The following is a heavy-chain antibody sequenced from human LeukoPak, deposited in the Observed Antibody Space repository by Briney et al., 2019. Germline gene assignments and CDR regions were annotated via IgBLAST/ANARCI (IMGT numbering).Heavy chain of an antibody. J-gene: IGHJ4*02. CDR3: ARVSFDDILTGYYPFDY. V-gene: IGHV1-69*05. Sequence: SVKVSCKASGGTFSSYAISWVRQAPGQGLEWMGGIIPIFGTANYAQKLQGRVTMTTDTSTSTAYMELRSLRSDDTAVYYCARVSFDDILTGYYPFDYWGQGTLVTVSS. CDR2: IIPIFGTA. D-gene: IGHD3-9*01. CDR1: GGTFSSYA.